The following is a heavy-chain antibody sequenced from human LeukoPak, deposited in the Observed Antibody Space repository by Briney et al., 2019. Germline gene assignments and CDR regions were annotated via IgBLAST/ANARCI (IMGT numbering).Heavy chain of an antibody. J-gene: IGHJ4*02. Sequence: GGSVKVSCKASGYTFTGYYMHWVRQAPGQGLEWMGWINPNSGGTNYAQKFQGRVTMTRDTSISTAYMELSRLRSDDTAVYYCARAPLGPSSVFDYWGQGTLVTVSS. CDR3: ARAPLGPSSVFDY. CDR2: INPNSGGT. D-gene: IGHD3-16*01. CDR1: GYTFTGYY. V-gene: IGHV1-2*02.